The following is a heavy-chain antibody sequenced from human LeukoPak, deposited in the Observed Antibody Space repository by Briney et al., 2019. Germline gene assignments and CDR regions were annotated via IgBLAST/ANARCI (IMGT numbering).Heavy chain of an antibody. D-gene: IGHD6-13*01. CDR2: ISGSGGST. V-gene: IGHV3-23*01. J-gene: IGHJ4*02. CDR3: AKDVTAAGRRYYFDY. Sequence: GGSLRLSCAASGFSVSSNYMTWVRQAPGKGLEWASAISGSGGSTYYADSVKGRFTISRDNSKNTLYLQMNSLRAEDTAVYYCAKDVTAAGRRYYFDYWGQGTLVTVSS. CDR1: GFSVSSNY.